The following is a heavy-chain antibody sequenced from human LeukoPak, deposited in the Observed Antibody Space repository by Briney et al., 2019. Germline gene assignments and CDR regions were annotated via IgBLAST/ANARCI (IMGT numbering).Heavy chain of an antibody. D-gene: IGHD6-6*01. CDR3: ARGEGEYSSSPPDY. Sequence: GGSLRLSCAASGFTFSSYAMSWVRQAPGKGLEWVSGINWNGGSTVYADSVKGRFTISRDNAKNSLYLQMNSLRAGDTALYYCARGEGEYSSSPPDYWGQGTLVTVSS. V-gene: IGHV3-20*04. CDR1: GFTFSSYA. J-gene: IGHJ4*02. CDR2: INWNGGST.